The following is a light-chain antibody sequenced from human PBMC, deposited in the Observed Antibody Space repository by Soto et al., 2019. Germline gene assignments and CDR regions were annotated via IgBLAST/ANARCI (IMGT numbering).Light chain of an antibody. Sequence: EIVMTQSPATLSVSPGETASLSCRASQSAGNFLAWYQQKPGQAPRLLIYYISTRATGIPARFSGSGSGTEFTLTINSLQSEDFAVYYCQQYGSSGTFGQGTKVDI. J-gene: IGKJ1*01. CDR1: QSAGNF. V-gene: IGKV3D-15*01. CDR2: YIS. CDR3: QQYGSSGT.